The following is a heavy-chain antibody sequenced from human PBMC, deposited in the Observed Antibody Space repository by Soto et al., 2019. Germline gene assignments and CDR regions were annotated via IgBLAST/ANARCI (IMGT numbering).Heavy chain of an antibody. CDR3: AKSDDSSGYRSERFDY. Sequence: SLRLSCAASGFTFSSYGMHWVRQAPGKGLEWVAVISYDGSNKYYADSVKGRFTISRDNSKNTLYLQMNSLRAEDTAVYYCAKSDDSSGYRSERFDYWGQGTLVTVSS. V-gene: IGHV3-30*18. CDR2: ISYDGSNK. J-gene: IGHJ4*02. D-gene: IGHD3-22*01. CDR1: GFTFSSYG.